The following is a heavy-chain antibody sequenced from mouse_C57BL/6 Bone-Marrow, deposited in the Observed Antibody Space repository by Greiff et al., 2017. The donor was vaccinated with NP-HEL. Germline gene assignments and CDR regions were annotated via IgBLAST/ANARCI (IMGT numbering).Heavy chain of an antibody. D-gene: IGHD1-3*01. CDR3: AREAGSKDWFAY. V-gene: IGHV7-1*01. J-gene: IGHJ3*01. CDR1: GFTFSDFY. Sequence: EVKLMESGGGLVQSGRSLRLSCATSGFTFSDFYMEWVRQAPGKGLEWIAASRNKANDYTTEYSAAVKGRFIVSRDTSQSILYLQMNALRAEDTAIYYCAREAGSKDWFAYWGQGTLVTVSA. CDR2: SRNKANDYTT.